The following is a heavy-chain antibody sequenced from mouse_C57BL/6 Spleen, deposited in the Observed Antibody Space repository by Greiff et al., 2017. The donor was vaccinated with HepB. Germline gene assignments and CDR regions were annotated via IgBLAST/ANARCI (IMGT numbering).Heavy chain of an antibody. CDR3: ARNSYYGSRGYFDV. D-gene: IGHD1-1*01. J-gene: IGHJ1*03. CDR2: IWSGGST. Sequence: VQRVESGPGLVQPSQSLSITCTVSGFSLTSYGVHWVRQSPGKGLEWLGVIWSGGSTDYNAAFISRLSISKDTSKSQVFFKMNSLQADDTAIYYCARNSYYGSRGYFDVWGTVTTVTVSS. V-gene: IGHV2-2*01. CDR1: GFSLTSYG.